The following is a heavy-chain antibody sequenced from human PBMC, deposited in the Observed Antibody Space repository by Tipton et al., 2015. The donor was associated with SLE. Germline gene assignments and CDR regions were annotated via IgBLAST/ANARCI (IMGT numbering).Heavy chain of an antibody. CDR3: ARISTTCCYYFDY. Sequence: TLSLTCTVSGVSMNSHYWIWIRQPPGKGLEWIGYIYYNGNTNYNSSLESRVTISIDPSKNQFSLKLNSVTAADTAVYYCARISTTCCYYFDYWGQGTLVTVSS. V-gene: IGHV4-59*11. CDR1: GVSMNSHY. CDR2: IYYNGNT. D-gene: IGHD2-2*01. J-gene: IGHJ4*02.